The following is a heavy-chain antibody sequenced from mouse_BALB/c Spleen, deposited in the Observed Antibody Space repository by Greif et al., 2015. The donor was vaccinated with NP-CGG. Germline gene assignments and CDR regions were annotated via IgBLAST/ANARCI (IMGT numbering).Heavy chain of an antibody. CDR3: ARNDAFAY. D-gene: IGHD2-12*01. CDR1: GFNIKDTH. CDR2: IDPANGNT. Sequence: VQLQQSGAELVKPGASVKLSCTASGFNIKDTHMHWVKQRPEQGLEWIGRIDPANGNTKYDPKFQGKATITADTSSNTAYLQLSSLTSEDTAVYYCARNDAFAYWGQGTLVTVSA. J-gene: IGHJ3*01. V-gene: IGHV14-3*02.